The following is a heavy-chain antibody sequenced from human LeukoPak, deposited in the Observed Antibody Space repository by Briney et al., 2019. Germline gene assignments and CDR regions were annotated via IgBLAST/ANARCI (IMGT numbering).Heavy chain of an antibody. Sequence: ASVKVSCNAFGSTITSYGISWVRQAPGQGLEWMGWISAYNGNTNYAQKLQGRVTMTTDTSTTTAYMELRSLRSDDTAVYYCARVGSSSWYGDYWGQGTLVTVSS. CDR1: GSTITSYG. J-gene: IGHJ4*02. CDR3: ARVGSSSWYGDY. CDR2: ISAYNGNT. D-gene: IGHD6-13*01. V-gene: IGHV1-18*01.